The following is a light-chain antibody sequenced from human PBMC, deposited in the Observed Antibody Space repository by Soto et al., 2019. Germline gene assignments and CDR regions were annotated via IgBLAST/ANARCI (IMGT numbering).Light chain of an antibody. V-gene: IGKV1-5*03. CDR2: KAS. J-gene: IGKJ2*01. CDR3: QQYDSYPYT. CDR1: QSISSW. Sequence: DIQMTQSPSTLSASVGDRVTITCRASQSISSWLAWYQQKSGKAPKLLVYKASSLESGVPSRFSGSGSGTEFTLTIGSLQPDDFATYYCQQYDSYPYTFGQGTKLEIK.